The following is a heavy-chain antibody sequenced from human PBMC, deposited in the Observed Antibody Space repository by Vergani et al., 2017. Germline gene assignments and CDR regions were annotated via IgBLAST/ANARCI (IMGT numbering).Heavy chain of an antibody. Sequence: QVQLVQSGAEVTKPGASVKVSCKASGYTFTGYYMHWVRQAPGQGLEWMGRIIPILGIANYAQKFQGRVTITADKSTSTAYMELSSLRSEDTAVYYCARGNGSPLVPLYYYYGMDVWGQGTTVTVSS. D-gene: IGHD6-13*01. CDR2: IIPILGIA. CDR3: ARGNGSPLVPLYYYYGMDV. CDR1: GYTFTGYY. V-gene: IGHV1-69*09. J-gene: IGHJ6*02.